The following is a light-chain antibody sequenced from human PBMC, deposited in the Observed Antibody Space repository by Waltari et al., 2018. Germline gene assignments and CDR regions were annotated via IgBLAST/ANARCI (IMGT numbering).Light chain of an antibody. V-gene: IGKV3-20*01. CDR1: QSVSRT. J-gene: IGKJ1*01. Sequence: EIVLTQSPGTLSLSPGERATLSCSASQSVSRTLAWYQQKPGQAPRPLIYGASSRATGIPDRFSGSGSGTDFSLTISRLEPEDFAVYYCQHYVRLPATFGQGTKVEIK. CDR2: GAS. CDR3: QHYVRLPAT.